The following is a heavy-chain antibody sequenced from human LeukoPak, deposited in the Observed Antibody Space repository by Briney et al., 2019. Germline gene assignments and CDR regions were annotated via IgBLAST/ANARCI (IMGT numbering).Heavy chain of an antibody. D-gene: IGHD4-17*01. Sequence: GGSLRLSCGASGFTFTFYSMNWVRQAPGKGLEWISSISSLGRSYKYYADSVKGRFTISRDDAKNSLYLQMNSLRADDTAVYYCVRPSIDDYGDCGYWGQGTLVTVSS. CDR1: GFTFTFYS. CDR2: ISSLGRSYK. J-gene: IGHJ4*02. CDR3: VRPSIDDYGDCGY. V-gene: IGHV3-21*01.